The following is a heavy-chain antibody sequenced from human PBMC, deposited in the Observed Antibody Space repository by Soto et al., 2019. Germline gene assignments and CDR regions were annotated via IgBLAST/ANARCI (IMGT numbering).Heavy chain of an antibody. J-gene: IGHJ4*02. V-gene: IGHV3-15*01. Sequence: GGSLRLSCAASGFTFSNAWMSWVRQAPGKGLEWVGRIKSKTDCGTTDYAAPVKGRFTISRDDSKNTLYLQMNSLKTEDTAVYYCTTGVVVVAATPVDYWGQGTLVTVSS. CDR1: GFTFSNAW. D-gene: IGHD2-15*01. CDR3: TTGVVVVAATPVDY. CDR2: IKSKTDCGTT.